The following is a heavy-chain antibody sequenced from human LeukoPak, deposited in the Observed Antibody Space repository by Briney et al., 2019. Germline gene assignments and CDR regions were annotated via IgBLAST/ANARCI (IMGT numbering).Heavy chain of an antibody. Sequence: GGSLRLSCAASGFTFSSYAMSWVRRAPGKGLEWVSAISGSGGSTYYADSVKGRFTISRDNSKNTLYLQMNSLRAEDTAVYYCAKEYGSGSYYINYYYGMDVWGQGTTVTVSS. V-gene: IGHV3-23*01. D-gene: IGHD3-10*01. J-gene: IGHJ6*02. CDR1: GFTFSSYA. CDR3: AKEYGSGSYYINYYYGMDV. CDR2: ISGSGGST.